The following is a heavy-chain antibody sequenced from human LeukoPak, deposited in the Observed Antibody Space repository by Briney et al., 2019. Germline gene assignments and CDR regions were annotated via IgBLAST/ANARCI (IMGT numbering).Heavy chain of an antibody. CDR1: GSTVSRNY. Sequence: GGSLRLSCAASGSTVSRNYMSWVRQAPGKGLEWVSLTYSDGSTSYTDSVKGRFTISRDNSKNTLSLQLNSLRAEDTAVYYCARDGGSSTMEPTGGYYYYGMDVWGQGTTVTVSS. CDR2: TYSDGST. V-gene: IGHV3-53*01. D-gene: IGHD1-1*01. J-gene: IGHJ6*02. CDR3: ARDGGSSTMEPTGGYYYYGMDV.